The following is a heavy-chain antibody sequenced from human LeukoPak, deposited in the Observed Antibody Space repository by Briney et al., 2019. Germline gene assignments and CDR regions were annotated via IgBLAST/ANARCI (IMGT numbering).Heavy chain of an antibody. J-gene: IGHJ4*02. V-gene: IGHV4-39*01. CDR2: IYSSGST. CDR1: GASISGSNYY. Sequence: SETLSLTCAVSGASISGSNYYWGWIRQPPGKGLEWIGNIYSSGSTYYNASLQSRVTISIDTSKNQFSLRLNSVTAADTAMYYCAKSGGYGLIDYWGQGTLVTVSS. CDR3: AKSGGYGLIDY. D-gene: IGHD1-26*01.